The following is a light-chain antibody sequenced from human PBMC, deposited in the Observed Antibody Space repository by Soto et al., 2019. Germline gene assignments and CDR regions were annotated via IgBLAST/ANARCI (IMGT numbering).Light chain of an antibody. CDR2: GAS. J-gene: IGKJ5*01. CDR1: HSVSSSY. Sequence: EIVLTQSPGTLSLSPGERATLSCRASHSVSSSYLAWYQQKPGQAPRLLIYGASSRATGIPDRFSGSGSGTDFTLTISRLEPEDFAVYYCQQYCSSTPITCGQETRLEIK. CDR3: QQYCSSTPIT. V-gene: IGKV3-20*01.